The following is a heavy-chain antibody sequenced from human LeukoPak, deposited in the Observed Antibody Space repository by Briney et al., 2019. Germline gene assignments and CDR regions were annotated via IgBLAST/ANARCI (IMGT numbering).Heavy chain of an antibody. CDR2: ITNGGSTI. CDR1: GFTFSDYN. V-gene: IGHV3-11*01. Sequence: GGSLRLSCAASGFTFSDYNMNWVRQAPGKGLEWVSYITNGGSTIHHADSVKGRFTISRDNSKNSLYLQMNSLRTEDTALYYCAKSANIDYWGQGTLVTVSS. J-gene: IGHJ4*02. CDR3: AKSANIDY. D-gene: IGHD6-25*01.